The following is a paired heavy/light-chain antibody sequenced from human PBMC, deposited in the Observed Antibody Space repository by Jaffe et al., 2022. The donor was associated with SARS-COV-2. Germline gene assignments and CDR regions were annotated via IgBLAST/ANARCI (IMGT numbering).Heavy chain of an antibody. CDR1: GFTFSNYA. D-gene: IGHD2-2*01. J-gene: IGHJ4*02. CDR3: GKDSQGYCTRASCASTYFDH. Sequence: EVQLLESGGGLLQPGGSLTLSCAASGFTFSNYAMGWVRQAPGKGLEWVSSIGGNGERTYYADSVKGRFTISRDTSKNTLYLQMNSLRAEDTAIYYCGKDSQGYCTRASCASTYFDHWGQGTLITVSS. CDR2: IGGNGERT. V-gene: IGHV3-23*01.
Light chain of an antibody. CDR1: QGINNF. V-gene: IGKV1-16*01. Sequence: DIQMTQSPSSLSASIGDRVTITCRASQGINNFLAWFQQKPGKAPKPLIYSASSLQSGVPSRFSGTASGTDFTLTISSLQPEDFATYYCQQYKDYPITFGQGTRLEI. CDR3: QQYKDYPIT. CDR2: SAS. J-gene: IGKJ5*01.